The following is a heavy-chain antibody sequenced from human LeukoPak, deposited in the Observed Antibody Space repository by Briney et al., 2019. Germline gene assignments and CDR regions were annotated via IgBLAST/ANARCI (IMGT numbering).Heavy chain of an antibody. V-gene: IGHV3-74*01. CDR1: GFTFSSYA. Sequence: PGGSLGLSCAASGFTFSSYAMHWVRQAPGKGLVWVSHINNVGSITNYAPSVKGRFTISRDNSKNTLYLQMNSLRAEDTAVYYCARDGPWIQLWLPSRGYFDYWGQGTLVTVSS. D-gene: IGHD5-18*01. J-gene: IGHJ4*02. CDR2: INNVGSIT. CDR3: ARDGPWIQLWLPSRGYFDY.